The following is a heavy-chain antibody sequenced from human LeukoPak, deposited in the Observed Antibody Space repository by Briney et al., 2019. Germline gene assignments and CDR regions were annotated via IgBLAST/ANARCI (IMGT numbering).Heavy chain of an antibody. Sequence: PGGSLRLSCAASGFTFSSYAMSWVRQAPGKGLEWVSAISGSGGNTYYADSVKGRFTISRDNSKNTLYLQMNSLRAEDTAVYYCAKCYNSGGYSDSWGQGTLVTVSS. CDR1: GFTFSSYA. D-gene: IGHD5-24*01. CDR2: ISGSGGNT. CDR3: AKCYNSGGYSDS. V-gene: IGHV3-23*01. J-gene: IGHJ4*02.